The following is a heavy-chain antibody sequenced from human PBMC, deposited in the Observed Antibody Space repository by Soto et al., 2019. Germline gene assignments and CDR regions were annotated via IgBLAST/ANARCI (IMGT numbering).Heavy chain of an antibody. Sequence: PSETLSLTCTVSGGSISSGGYYWSWIRQHPGKGLEWIGYIYYSGSTYYNPSLKSRVTISVDTSKNQFSLKLSSVTAADTAVYYCRYSIAAAGDDWYYFDYWGQGTLVTVSS. CDR1: GGSISSGGYY. D-gene: IGHD6-13*01. CDR3: RYSIAAAGDDWYYFDY. CDR2: IYYSGST. V-gene: IGHV4-31*03. J-gene: IGHJ4*02.